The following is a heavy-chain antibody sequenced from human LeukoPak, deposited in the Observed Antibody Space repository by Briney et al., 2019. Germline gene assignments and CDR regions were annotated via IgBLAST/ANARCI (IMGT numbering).Heavy chain of an antibody. D-gene: IGHD5-24*01. Sequence: GGSLRLSCAASGFSFSNYGMHWVRQAPGKGLERVAVISYEGIDKFYADSVKGRFTMSRDNSKNTLYLQMNSLRIEDTAVYYCAKAVEMSTARLGADSWGQGTLVTVSS. V-gene: IGHV3-30*18. CDR1: GFSFSNYG. CDR3: AKAVEMSTARLGADS. J-gene: IGHJ4*02. CDR2: ISYEGIDK.